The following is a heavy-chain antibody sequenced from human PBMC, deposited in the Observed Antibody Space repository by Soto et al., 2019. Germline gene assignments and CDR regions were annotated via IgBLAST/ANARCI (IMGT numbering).Heavy chain of an antibody. J-gene: IGHJ4*02. CDR2: VNPSGGST. CDR3: ARAPPSTSSAGFSVY. CDR1: GYIFTAYS. V-gene: IGHV1-46*01. Sequence: GASVKVSCKASGYIFTAYSMHWVRQAPGQGLEWMGVVNPSGGSTNYAQKFQGRITMTRDTSTSTVYMELKSLRSDDTALYFCARAPPSTSSAGFSVYWGQGTLVTVSS. D-gene: IGHD6-6*01.